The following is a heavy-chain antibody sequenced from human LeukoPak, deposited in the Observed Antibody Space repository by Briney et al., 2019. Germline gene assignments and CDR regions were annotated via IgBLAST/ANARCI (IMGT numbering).Heavy chain of an antibody. CDR2: IYPGDSDT. Sequence: GESLKISCKGSGYSFTSYWIGWVRQMPGKGLEWMGIIYPGDSDTRYSPSFQGQVTISADKSISTAYLQWSSLKASDTAMYYCARHAYSYCSGGSCYSNFYYYYGMDVWGQGTTVTVSS. D-gene: IGHD2-15*01. V-gene: IGHV5-51*01. CDR1: GYSFTSYW. J-gene: IGHJ6*02. CDR3: ARHAYSYCSGGSCYSNFYYYYGMDV.